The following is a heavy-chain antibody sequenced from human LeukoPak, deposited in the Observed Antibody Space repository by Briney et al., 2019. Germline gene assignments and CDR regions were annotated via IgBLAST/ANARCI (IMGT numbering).Heavy chain of an antibody. Sequence: ASVKVSCKASGYTFTSYDISWVRQATGQGLEWMGWMNPNSGNTGYAQKFQGRVTMTRNTSISTAYMELSSLRSEDTAVYYCARVPRLTGYSSIDYWGQGTLVTVSS. CDR1: GYTFTSYD. CDR2: MNPNSGNT. CDR3: ARVPRLTGYSSIDY. V-gene: IGHV1-8*01. J-gene: IGHJ4*02. D-gene: IGHD3-9*01.